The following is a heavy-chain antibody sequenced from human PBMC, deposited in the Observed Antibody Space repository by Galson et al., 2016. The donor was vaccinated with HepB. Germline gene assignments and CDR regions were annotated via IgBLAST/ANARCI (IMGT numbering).Heavy chain of an antibody. Sequence: SLRLSCAASGFTFTNYWMTWVRQAPGKGLEWVAVIWYDGSNKYYADSVKGRFTISRDNSKNTLYLQMNSLRAEDTAVYYCARDRDTILSYYGMDVWGQGTTVTVSS. J-gene: IGHJ6*02. CDR1: GFTFTNYW. CDR2: IWYDGSNK. V-gene: IGHV3-33*08. D-gene: IGHD3-9*01. CDR3: ARDRDTILSYYGMDV.